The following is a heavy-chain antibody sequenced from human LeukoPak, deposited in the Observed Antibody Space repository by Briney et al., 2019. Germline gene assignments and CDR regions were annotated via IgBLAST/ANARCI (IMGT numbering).Heavy chain of an antibody. CDR3: AKDLNTGYSSGVGEAFDY. CDR1: GFTFDDYA. CDR2: ISWNSGSI. V-gene: IGHV3-9*01. D-gene: IGHD6-19*01. J-gene: IGHJ4*02. Sequence: AGGSLRLSCATSGFTFDDYAVHWVRQAPGKGLEWVSGISWNSGSIGYADSVKGRFTISRDNAKNSLYLQMNSLRAEDTALYYCAKDLNTGYSSGVGEAFDYWGQGTLVTVSS.